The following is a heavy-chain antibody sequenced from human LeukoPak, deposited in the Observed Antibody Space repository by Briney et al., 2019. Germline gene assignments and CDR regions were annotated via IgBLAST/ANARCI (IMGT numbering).Heavy chain of an antibody. D-gene: IGHD6-13*01. Sequence: GGSLRLSCAASVLTFSIYCMICVRQARGKGGVCVANLNQDGSEKYDVASVKGRFTISGDNAKNSMYLQMNSLRAEDTAVYYCARDGETEEAAGTGNWFAPWGKGTLVTVSS. J-gene: IGHJ5*02. CDR2: LNQDGSEK. CDR3: ARDGETEEAAGTGNWFAP. CDR1: VLTFSIYC. V-gene: IGHV3-7*03.